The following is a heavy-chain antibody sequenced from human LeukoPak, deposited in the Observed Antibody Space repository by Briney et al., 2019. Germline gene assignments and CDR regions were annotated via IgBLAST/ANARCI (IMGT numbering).Heavy chain of an antibody. D-gene: IGHD4-17*01. CDR2: IKSDGSNT. Sequence: PGGSLRLSCAASGFTFSSYWMHWVRQAPGKGLVWVSRIKSDGSNTNYADSVKGRFTISRDNAKNTLYLQMNSLRAEDTAVYYCARAILTPGGATVTRYFDYWGQGTLVTVSS. J-gene: IGHJ4*02. CDR1: GFTFSSYW. CDR3: ARAILTPGGATVTRYFDY. V-gene: IGHV3-74*01.